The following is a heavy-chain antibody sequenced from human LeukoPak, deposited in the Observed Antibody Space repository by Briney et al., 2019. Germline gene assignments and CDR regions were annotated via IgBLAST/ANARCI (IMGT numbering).Heavy chain of an antibody. CDR2: ISYDGSNK. CDR1: GFTFSSYG. J-gene: IGHJ4*02. CDR3: AKGYPPYYYDSSGSY. Sequence: GRSLRLSCAASGFTFSSYGMHWVRQAPGKGLEWVAVISYDGSNKYYADSVKGRFTISRDNFKNTLYLQMNSLRAEDTAVYYCAKGYPPYYYDSSGSYWGQGTLVTVSS. V-gene: IGHV3-30*18. D-gene: IGHD3-22*01.